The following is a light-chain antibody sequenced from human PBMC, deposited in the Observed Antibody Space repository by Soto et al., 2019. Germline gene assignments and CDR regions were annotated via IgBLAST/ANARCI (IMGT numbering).Light chain of an antibody. CDR1: QSVSSSY. CDR3: QQYGSSGALT. CDR2: GAS. V-gene: IGKV3-20*01. J-gene: IGKJ4*01. Sequence: EIVLKQSPGTLSLSPGERATLSCRASQSVSSSYLAWYQQKPGQAPRLLIYGASSRATGIPDRFSGSGSGTDFTLTISRLEPEDFAVYYCQQYGSSGALTFGGGTKVDIK.